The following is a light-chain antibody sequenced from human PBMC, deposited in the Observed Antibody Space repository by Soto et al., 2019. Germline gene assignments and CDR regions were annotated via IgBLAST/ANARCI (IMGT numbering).Light chain of an antibody. CDR2: AAS. V-gene: IGKV3-20*01. Sequence: DIVMTQSPATLSVSPGEGATLSCRASQTVNNNLAWYQQKPGQAPRLLIYAASSRATGIPARFSGSGSGTDFTLTITGLEPEDFAVYYCQQYGSSPPVTFGQGTRLEIK. CDR3: QQYGSSPPVT. J-gene: IGKJ5*01. CDR1: QTVNNN.